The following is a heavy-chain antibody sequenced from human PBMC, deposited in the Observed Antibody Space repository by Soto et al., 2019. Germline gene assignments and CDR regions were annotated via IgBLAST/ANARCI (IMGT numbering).Heavy chain of an antibody. CDR3: ATDRSITIFGVVRH. CDR2: FDPEDGET. CDR1: GYTLTEFS. J-gene: IGHJ4*02. Sequence: VASVKVSCKVSGYTLTEFSMHWVRQAPGKGLEWMGGFDPEDGETIYAQKFQGRVTMTEDTSTDTAYMELSSLRSEDTAVYYCATDRSITIFGVVRHWGQGTLVTVSS. D-gene: IGHD3-3*01. V-gene: IGHV1-24*01.